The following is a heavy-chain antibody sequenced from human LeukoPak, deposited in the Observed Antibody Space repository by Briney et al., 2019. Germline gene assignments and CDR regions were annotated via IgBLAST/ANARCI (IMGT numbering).Heavy chain of an antibody. CDR3: ARHGVVVVPAAYNWFDP. Sequence: ASVKVSCKVSGYTLTELSMHWVRQAPGQGLEWMGIINPSGGSTSYAQKFQGRVTMTRDTSTSTVYMELSSLRSEDTAVYYCARHGVVVVPAAYNWFDPWGQGTLVTVSS. V-gene: IGHV1-46*01. CDR1: GYTLTELS. D-gene: IGHD2-2*01. J-gene: IGHJ5*02. CDR2: INPSGGST.